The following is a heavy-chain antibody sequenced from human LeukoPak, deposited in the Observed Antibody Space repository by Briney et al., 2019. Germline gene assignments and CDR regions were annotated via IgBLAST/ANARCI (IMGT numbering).Heavy chain of an antibody. CDR1: GGSFSGYY. CDR3: AGKLGYCSSTSCYTWGRNWFDP. Sequence: SETLSLTCPVYGGSFSGYYWSWIRQPPGKGLEWIGEINHSGSTNYNPSLKSRVTISVDTSKNQFSLKLSSVTAADTAVYYCAGKLGYCSSTSCYTWGRNWFDPWGQGTLVTVSS. J-gene: IGHJ5*02. CDR2: INHSGST. V-gene: IGHV4-34*01. D-gene: IGHD2-2*02.